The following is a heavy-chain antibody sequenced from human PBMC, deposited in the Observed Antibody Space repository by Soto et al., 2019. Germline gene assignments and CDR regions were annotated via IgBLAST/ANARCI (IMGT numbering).Heavy chain of an antibody. Sequence: QVQLVQSGAEVKKPGSSVRVSCAASEGTFNRYTINWVRHAPGQRLEWVGRVNPIVGMSTSASNVEGRVSILADKSMSTAYMALTRLKFEDTAVYYCSTTYGSGSAHFESWGQGTLVTVS. D-gene: IGHD3-10*01. CDR3: STTYGSGSAHFES. J-gene: IGHJ4*02. CDR2: VNPIVGMS. CDR1: EGTFNRYT. V-gene: IGHV1-69*02.